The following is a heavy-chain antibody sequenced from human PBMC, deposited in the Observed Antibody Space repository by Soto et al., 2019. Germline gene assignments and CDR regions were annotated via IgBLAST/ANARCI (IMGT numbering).Heavy chain of an antibody. V-gene: IGHV1-2*04. Sequence: QVQLVQSGAEVKKPGASVKVSCTASGYTFTGYYMHWVRQAPGQGLEWMGWINPNSGGTNYAQKFQGWVTMTRDTSISTAYMELSRLRSDDTAVYYCARDRGGYVGPFDYWGQGTLVTVSS. D-gene: IGHD5-12*01. CDR1: GYTFTGYY. CDR2: INPNSGGT. J-gene: IGHJ4*02. CDR3: ARDRGGYVGPFDY.